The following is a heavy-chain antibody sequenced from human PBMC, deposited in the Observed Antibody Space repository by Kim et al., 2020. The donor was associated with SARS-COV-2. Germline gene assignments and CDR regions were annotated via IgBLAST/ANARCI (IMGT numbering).Heavy chain of an antibody. J-gene: IGHJ5*01. Sequence: ASVKVSCMASGYFFSTYDINWVRQASGQGLEWLGWVTPSTGNTGYAQKFQGRVTVTRDTSIRTAYLELSDLRYEDTAVYYCARTTTGWPNWFDSWGQGTL. CDR3: ARTTTGWPNWFDS. CDR1: GYFFSTYD. D-gene: IGHD6-19*01. CDR2: VTPSTGNT. V-gene: IGHV1-8*02.